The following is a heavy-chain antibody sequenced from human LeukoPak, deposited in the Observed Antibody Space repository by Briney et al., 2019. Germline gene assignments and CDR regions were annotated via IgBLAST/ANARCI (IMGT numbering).Heavy chain of an antibody. J-gene: IGHJ3*02. CDR3: ARQKYDLLTGYYSWVAFDI. CDR2: IYSGGST. V-gene: IGHV3-66*04. D-gene: IGHD3-9*01. CDR1: GFTVSSNY. Sequence: GGSLRLSCAASGFTVSSNYMNWVRQAPGTGLEWVSLIYSGGSTYYGDSVKGRFIISRDDSKNTLYLQMNSLRVEDTAVYYCARQKYDLLTGYYSWVAFDIWGQGTMVTVSS.